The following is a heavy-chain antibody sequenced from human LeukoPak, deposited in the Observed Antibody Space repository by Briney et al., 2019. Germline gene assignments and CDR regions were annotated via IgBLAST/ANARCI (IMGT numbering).Heavy chain of an antibody. D-gene: IGHD3-22*01. Sequence: GGSLRFSCAASGFTLSAYWMHWVRQAPGKGLIWVSPVSPEGTAYYADSVRGRFTTTRDGAKNTLYLQINSLSPEDTAGYYCVRAGRDESRSGEPQYYFEFWGQGTLVPVSS. V-gene: IGHV3-74*01. CDR3: VRAGRDESRSGEPQYYFEF. CDR2: VSPEGTA. CDR1: GFTLSAYW. J-gene: IGHJ4*02.